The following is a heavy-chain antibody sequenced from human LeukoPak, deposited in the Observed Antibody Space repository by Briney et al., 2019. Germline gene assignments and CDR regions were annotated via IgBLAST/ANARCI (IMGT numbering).Heavy chain of an antibody. J-gene: IGHJ5*02. V-gene: IGHV3-30*04. D-gene: IGHD3-10*01. Sequence: PGRSLRLSCAASGFTFSSYAMHWVRQAPGKGLEWVAVISYDGSNKYYADSVKGRFTISRDNAKNSLYLQMNSLRAEDTAVYYCARSGMITMVRGVGFDPWGQGTLVTVSS. CDR1: GFTFSSYA. CDR3: ARSGMITMVRGVGFDP. CDR2: ISYDGSNK.